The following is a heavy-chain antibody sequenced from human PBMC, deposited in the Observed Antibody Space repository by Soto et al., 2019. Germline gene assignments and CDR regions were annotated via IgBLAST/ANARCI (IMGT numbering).Heavy chain of an antibody. J-gene: IGHJ4*02. CDR2: ISYDGSNK. V-gene: IGHV3-30*18. CDR3: AKCHSSGYYYVCYFDY. D-gene: IGHD3-22*01. CDR1: GFTFSSYG. Sequence: QVQLVESGGGVVQPGRSLRLSCAASGFTFSSYGMHWVRQAPGKGLEWVAVISYDGSNKYYADSVKGRFTISRDNSKNTLYLQMNSLRAEDTAVYYCAKCHSSGYYYVCYFDYWGQGTLVTVSS.